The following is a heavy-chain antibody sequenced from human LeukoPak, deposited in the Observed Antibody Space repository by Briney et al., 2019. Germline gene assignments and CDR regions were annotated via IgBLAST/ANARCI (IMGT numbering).Heavy chain of an antibody. D-gene: IGHD6-6*01. V-gene: IGHV4-38-2*02. CDR1: GHSIINSYY. J-gene: IGHJ4*02. CDR3: ARHTVEYSSSRGLDY. Sequence: SETLSLTCTVSGHSIINSYYWGWIRQPPGKGLEWIGSIYHSGSTYYNPSLKSRVTISVDTSKNQFSLKLNSVTAADTAVYYCARHTVEYSSSRGLDYWGQGTLVTVSS. CDR2: IYHSGST.